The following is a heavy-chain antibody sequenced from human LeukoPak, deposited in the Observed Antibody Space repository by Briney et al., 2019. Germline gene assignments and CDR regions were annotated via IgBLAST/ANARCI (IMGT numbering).Heavy chain of an antibody. V-gene: IGHV3-30-3*01. CDR3: AREGYYGSGSPPSLYFDY. Sequence: GGSLRLSCAASGFTFRNYVIHWARQAPGKGLEWVAVTSSDLNVKLYADSVKGRFTISRDNSRSTLYLQMNSLRPEDTAIYYCAREGYYGSGSPPSLYFDYWGQGTLVTVSS. D-gene: IGHD3-10*01. CDR1: GFTFRNYV. J-gene: IGHJ4*02. CDR2: TSSDLNVK.